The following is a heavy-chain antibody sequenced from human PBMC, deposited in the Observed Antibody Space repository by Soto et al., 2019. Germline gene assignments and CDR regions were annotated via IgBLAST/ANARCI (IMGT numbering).Heavy chain of an antibody. CDR3: ARDVGKNY. D-gene: IGHD3-10*01. Sequence: SETLSLTCTVSGASVSSYYWSWFRQPVGKGLEWIGRIDSSGNLNYNPSLESRVTMSLDTSKNQFSLRLTSVTAADTALYLCARDVGKNYWGQGIRVTVSS. V-gene: IGHV4-4*07. J-gene: IGHJ4*02. CDR1: GASVSSYY. CDR2: IDSSGNL.